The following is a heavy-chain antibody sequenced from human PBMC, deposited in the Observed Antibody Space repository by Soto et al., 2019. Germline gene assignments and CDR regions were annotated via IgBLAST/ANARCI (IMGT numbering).Heavy chain of an antibody. V-gene: IGHV3-33*01. J-gene: IGHJ4*02. CDR2: IWYDGSNK. Sequence: QVQLVESGGGVVQPGRSLRLSCAASGFTFSSYGMHWVRQAPGKGLEWVAVIWYDGSNKYYADSVKGRFTISRDNSKNTLYLQMNSLRAEDTAVYYCARGSTYYDFWSGYGFDYWGQGTLVTVSS. CDR3: ARGSTYYDFWSGYGFDY. D-gene: IGHD3-3*01. CDR1: GFTFSSYG.